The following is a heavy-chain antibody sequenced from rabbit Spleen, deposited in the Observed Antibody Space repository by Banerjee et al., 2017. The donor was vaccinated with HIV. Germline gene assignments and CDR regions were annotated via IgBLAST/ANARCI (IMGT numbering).Heavy chain of an antibody. D-gene: IGHD1-1*01. CDR2: IYAARGTT. Sequence: APGKGLEWIGIIYAARGTTDYASWVNGRFTISSDNAQTTVDLQMTSLTAADTATYFCARDLDDVIGWNFGWWGPGTLVTVS. CDR3: ARDLDDVIGWNFGW. V-gene: IGHV1S7*01. J-gene: IGHJ4*01.